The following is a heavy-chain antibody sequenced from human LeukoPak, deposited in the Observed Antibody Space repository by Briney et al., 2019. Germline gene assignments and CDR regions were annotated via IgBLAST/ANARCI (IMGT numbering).Heavy chain of an antibody. V-gene: IGHV3-9*01. CDR3: ARDYGDYFDY. Sequence: GRSLRLSCAASGFTFEDYAMHWVRQAPGKGLEWVSGISWNSGSIGYADSVKGRFTISRDNAKNTLYLQMNSLRAEDTAVYYCARDYGDYFDYWGQGTLVTVSS. CDR2: ISWNSGSI. J-gene: IGHJ4*02. D-gene: IGHD4-17*01. CDR1: GFTFEDYA.